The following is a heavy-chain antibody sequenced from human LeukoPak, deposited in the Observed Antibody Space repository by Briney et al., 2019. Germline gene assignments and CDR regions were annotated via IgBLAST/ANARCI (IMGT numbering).Heavy chain of an antibody. D-gene: IGHD4-23*01. J-gene: IGHJ4*02. CDR2: INAGNGNT. CDR1: GYTFTSYA. V-gene: IGHV1-3*01. CDR3: ARGWLAETTVVTPYNY. Sequence: EASVKVSCKASGYTFTSYAMHWVRQAPGQRLEWMGWINAGNGNTKYSQKFQGRVTITRDTSASTAYMELSSLRSEDTAIYYCARGWLAETTVVTPYNYWGQGTLVTVSS.